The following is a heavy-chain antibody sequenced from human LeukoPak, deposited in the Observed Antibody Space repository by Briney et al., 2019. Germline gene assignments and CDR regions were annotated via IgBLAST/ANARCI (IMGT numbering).Heavy chain of an antibody. CDR3: SKGGQSGPWYSLDC. Sequence: GGSLRLSCAASGFIFSSNAMSWVRQAPGKGLEWVSAISGSGGSTYYADSVKGRFTISRDNSKSTLYLQMSSLRPEDTAVYFCSKGGQSGPWYSLDCWGQGTLVTVSS. CDR1: GFIFSSNA. D-gene: IGHD2-15*01. J-gene: IGHJ4*02. V-gene: IGHV3-23*01. CDR2: ISGSGGST.